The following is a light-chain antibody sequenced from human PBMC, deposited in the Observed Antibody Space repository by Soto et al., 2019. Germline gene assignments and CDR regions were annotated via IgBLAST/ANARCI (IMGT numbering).Light chain of an antibody. CDR2: LEGSGSY. CDR1: SGHSSYI. CDR3: ETWDSNTRV. V-gene: IGLV4-60*02. J-gene: IGLJ1*01. Sequence: QLVLTQSSSASASLGSSVKLTCTLSSGHSSYIIAWHQQQPGKAPRYLMKLEGSGSYNKGSGVPARFSGSSSGADRYLTISNLQFEDEADYYCETWDSNTRVFGTGTKVTVL.